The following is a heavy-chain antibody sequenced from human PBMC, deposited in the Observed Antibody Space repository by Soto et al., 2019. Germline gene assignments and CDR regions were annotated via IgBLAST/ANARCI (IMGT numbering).Heavy chain of an antibody. Sequence: QESGPGLVKPSETLSLTCTVSSDSIAGENWWSWVRQPPGLGLEWIGEVFHTGGTNYNPSLKSRVTMEVDKSKNQFSLKLISATAADTAVYYCARVFSSGSGWMYYFDFWGQGTLVSVSS. CDR3: ARVFSSGSGWMYYFDF. CDR2: VFHTGGT. CDR1: SDSIAGENW. D-gene: IGHD6-19*01. J-gene: IGHJ4*02. V-gene: IGHV4-4*02.